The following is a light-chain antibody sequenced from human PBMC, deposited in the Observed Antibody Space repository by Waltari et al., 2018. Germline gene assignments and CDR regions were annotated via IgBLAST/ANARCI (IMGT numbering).Light chain of an antibody. J-gene: IGLJ3*02. Sequence: SYELTQPSSVSVSPGQTARITCSGDILAKKYARWFQQKPGQAPVLVIFKDSERPSGIPGRLSGSSSVTTVTLTISGAQAEDEADYYCFAAADNYQGVFGGGTKLTVL. V-gene: IGLV3-27*01. CDR2: KDS. CDR1: ILAKKY. CDR3: FAAADNYQGV.